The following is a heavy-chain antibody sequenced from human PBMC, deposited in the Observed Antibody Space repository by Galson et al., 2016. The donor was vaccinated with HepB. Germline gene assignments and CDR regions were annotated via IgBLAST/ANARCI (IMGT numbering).Heavy chain of an antibody. CDR2: IWYDGSNK. Sequence: SLRLSCAASGFTLTTYGMHWVRQAPGKGLEWVAVIWYDGSNKYYADSVKGRFTIARDNSKNTLYLQMNSLRAEDTAVYYCARGSNYFDYYYYGMDVWGQGTTVTVSS. J-gene: IGHJ6*02. D-gene: IGHD4-11*01. CDR1: GFTLTTYG. V-gene: IGHV3-33*08. CDR3: ARGSNYFDYYYYGMDV.